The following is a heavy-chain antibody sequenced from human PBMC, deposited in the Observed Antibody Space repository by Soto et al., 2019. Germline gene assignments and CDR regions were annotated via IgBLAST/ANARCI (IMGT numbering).Heavy chain of an antibody. Sequence: PSETLSLTCTVSGGSISSYDWTWIGKRPGKGMEGFGYIYYTGSTYYNPSLKSRLTISVDTSKNQFSLKLSSVTAADTAVYYCARGRRRAAAGKDYYYYYYMDVWGKGTTVTVSS. J-gene: IGHJ6*03. CDR3: ARGRRRAAAGKDYYYYYYMDV. CDR2: IYYTGST. CDR1: GGSISSYD. D-gene: IGHD6-13*01. V-gene: IGHV4-59*12.